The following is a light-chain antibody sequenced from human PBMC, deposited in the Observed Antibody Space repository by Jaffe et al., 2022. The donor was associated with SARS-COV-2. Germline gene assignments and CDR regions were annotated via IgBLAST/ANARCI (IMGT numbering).Light chain of an antibody. CDR3: QAWDSSTVV. CDR1: KLGDRF. CDR2: QDT. Sequence: SYELTQPPSVSVSPGQTATITCSGNKLGDRFVYWYQQKPGQSPVMVIYQDTKRPSGSPERFSGSNSGNTATLTISGTQAMDEADYYCQAWDSSTVVFGGGTKLTVL. V-gene: IGLV3-1*01. J-gene: IGLJ3*02.